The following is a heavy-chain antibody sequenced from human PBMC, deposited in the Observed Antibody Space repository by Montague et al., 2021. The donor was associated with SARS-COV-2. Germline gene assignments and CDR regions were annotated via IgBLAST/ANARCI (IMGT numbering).Heavy chain of an antibody. CDR2: IYYRGST. D-gene: IGHD6-19*01. CDR1: GGPISSYY. Sequence: SETLSLTCTVSGGPISSYYWSWIRQPPGKGLEWIGYIYYRGSTNYNPSLKSRVTISVDTSKNQFSLKLSSVTAADTAVYYCARGSGWMGNAFDIWGQGTMVTVSS. CDR3: ARGSGWMGNAFDI. J-gene: IGHJ3*02. V-gene: IGHV4-59*01.